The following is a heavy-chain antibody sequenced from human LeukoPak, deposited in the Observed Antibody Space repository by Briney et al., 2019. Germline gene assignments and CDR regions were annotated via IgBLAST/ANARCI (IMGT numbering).Heavy chain of an antibody. Sequence: GGSLRLSCAASGFTFSDYYMSWIRQAPGKGLEWVSYISSSSSYINYADSVKGRFTISRDNAKNSLYLQMNSLRAEDTAVYYCARSRIVGAPPYYGMDVWGQGTTVTVSS. J-gene: IGHJ6*02. CDR1: GFTFSDYY. CDR2: ISSSSSYI. D-gene: IGHD1-26*01. CDR3: ARSRIVGAPPYYGMDV. V-gene: IGHV3-11*03.